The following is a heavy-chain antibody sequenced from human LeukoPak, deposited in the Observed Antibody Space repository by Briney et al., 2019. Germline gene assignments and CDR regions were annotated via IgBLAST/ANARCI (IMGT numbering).Heavy chain of an antibody. V-gene: IGHV4-39*07. J-gene: IGHJ4*02. Sequence: PSETLSLTCTVSGGSISSSSYYWGWIRQPPGKGLEWIGSIYYSGSTYYNPSLKSRVTLSVDPSKHQFSLKLRSVTAEDTAVYYCAREGIQLWLPKAFDYWGQGTLVTVSS. CDR3: AREGIQLWLPKAFDY. CDR2: IYYSGST. CDR1: GGSISSSSYY. D-gene: IGHD5-18*01.